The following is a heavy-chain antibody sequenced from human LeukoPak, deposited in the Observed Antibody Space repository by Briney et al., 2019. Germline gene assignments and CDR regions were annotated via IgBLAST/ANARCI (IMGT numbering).Heavy chain of an antibody. V-gene: IGHV3-23*01. CDR1: GFTFSAYA. CDR3: GQYCTNGVCYWRFDY. J-gene: IGHJ4*02. CDR2: ISPSDGST. Sequence: GGSLRLSCAASGFTFSAYAMSWVRQAPGKGLEWVSAISPSDGSTYYADSVKGQFTVSRDNSKNTLYLQMNSLRAEDTAVYYCGQYCTNGVCYWRFDYWGQGTLVTVSS. D-gene: IGHD2-8*01.